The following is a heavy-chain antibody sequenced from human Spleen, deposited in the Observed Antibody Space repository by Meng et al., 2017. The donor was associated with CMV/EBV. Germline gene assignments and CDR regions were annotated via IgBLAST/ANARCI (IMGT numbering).Heavy chain of an antibody. Sequence: ASVKVSCKVSGYTLSKLFMYWVRQAPGKGLEWMGGYDPEEGETIYAQKFQGRVTMTEDTSTDTAYMELRTLRSEDTAVYYCATLSGAVINYYKYYGMDVWGQGTTVTVSS. CDR1: GYTLSKLF. J-gene: IGHJ6*02. CDR3: ATLSGAVINYYKYYGMDV. D-gene: IGHD3-16*01. V-gene: IGHV1-24*01. CDR2: YDPEEGET.